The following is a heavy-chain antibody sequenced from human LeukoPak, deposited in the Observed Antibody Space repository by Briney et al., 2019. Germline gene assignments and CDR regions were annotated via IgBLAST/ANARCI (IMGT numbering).Heavy chain of an antibody. CDR2: ISYDGSNK. D-gene: IGHD1-26*01. J-gene: IGHJ4*02. CDR3: ARGFSLSYPVDY. CDR1: GSTFSSYG. Sequence: GGSLRLSCAASGSTFSSYGMHWVRQAPGKGLEWVAVISYDGSNKYYADSVKGRFTISRDNSKNTLYLQMNSLRAEDTAVYYCARGFSLSYPVDYWGQGTLVTVSP. V-gene: IGHV3-30*03.